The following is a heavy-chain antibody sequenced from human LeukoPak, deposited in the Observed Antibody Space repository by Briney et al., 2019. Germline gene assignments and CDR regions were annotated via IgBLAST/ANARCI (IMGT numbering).Heavy chain of an antibody. J-gene: IGHJ6*02. CDR1: GFTVSSNY. D-gene: IGHD6-19*01. Sequence: GGSLRLSCAASGFTVSSNYMSWVRQAPGKGLEWVSVIYSGGSTYYADSVKDRFTISRDNSKNTLYLQMHSLRAEDTAVYYCARDSRVAVAGELADYYYGMDVWGQGTTVTVSS. V-gene: IGHV3-66*01. CDR2: IYSGGST. CDR3: ARDSRVAVAGELADYYYGMDV.